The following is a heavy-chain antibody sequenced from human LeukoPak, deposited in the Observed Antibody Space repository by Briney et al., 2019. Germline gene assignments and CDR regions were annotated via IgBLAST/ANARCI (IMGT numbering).Heavy chain of an antibody. D-gene: IGHD2-21*02. V-gene: IGHV1-69*05. Sequence: SVKVSCKASGGTFSSYAISWVRQAPGQGLEWMGGIIPIFGTANYAQKFQGRVTMTRDTSTSTVYMELSSLRSEDTAVYYCAREGVGLAYCGGDCSNWFDPWGQGTLVTVSS. CDR1: GGTFSSYA. J-gene: IGHJ5*02. CDR2: IIPIFGTA. CDR3: AREGVGLAYCGGDCSNWFDP.